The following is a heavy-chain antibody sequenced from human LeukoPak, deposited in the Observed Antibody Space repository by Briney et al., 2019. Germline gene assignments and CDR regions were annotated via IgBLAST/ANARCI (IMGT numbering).Heavy chain of an antibody. V-gene: IGHV4-59*11. CDR2: IYYSGST. Sequence: SETLSLTCTVSGGSISSHYWSWIRQPPGKGLEWIGYIYYSGSTNYNPSLKSRVTISVDTSKNQFSLKLSSVTAADTAVYYCARETPRDYFDYWGQGALVTVSS. CDR1: GGSISSHY. CDR3: ARETPRDYFDY. J-gene: IGHJ4*02.